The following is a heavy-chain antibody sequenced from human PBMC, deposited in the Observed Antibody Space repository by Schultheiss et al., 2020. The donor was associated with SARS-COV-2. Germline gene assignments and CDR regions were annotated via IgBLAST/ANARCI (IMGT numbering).Heavy chain of an antibody. CDR1: GFTFDDYA. CDR2: ISWNSGSI. Sequence: GGSLRLSCAASGFTFDDYAMHWVRQAPGKGLEWVSGISWNSGSIGYADSVKGRFTVSRDNSKNTVYLQMNSLRPEDTAMYYCARDGHSGYGGMDVWGQGTTVTVSS. V-gene: IGHV3-9*01. J-gene: IGHJ6*02. CDR3: ARDGHSGYGGMDV. D-gene: IGHD5-12*01.